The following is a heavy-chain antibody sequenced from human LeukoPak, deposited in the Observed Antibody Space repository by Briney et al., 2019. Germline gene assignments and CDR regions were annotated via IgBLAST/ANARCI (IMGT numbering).Heavy chain of an antibody. Sequence: GESLKISCKGSGYSFTSYWIGWVRQMPGKGLEWMGIIYPGDSDTRYSPSFQGQVTISADKSISTAYLQWSSLKASDTAMYYCARNLGDYGGNSNWFDPWGQGTLVTVSS. CDR2: IYPGDSDT. J-gene: IGHJ5*02. D-gene: IGHD4-23*01. CDR3: ARNLGDYGGNSNWFDP. V-gene: IGHV5-51*01. CDR1: GYSFTSYW.